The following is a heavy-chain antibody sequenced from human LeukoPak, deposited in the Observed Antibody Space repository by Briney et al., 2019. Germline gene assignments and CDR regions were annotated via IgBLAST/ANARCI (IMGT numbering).Heavy chain of an antibody. D-gene: IGHD3-16*02. CDR2: INHSGST. V-gene: IGHV4-34*01. CDR1: GGSFSGYY. J-gene: IGHJ5*02. CDR3: ARRDRHYDYIWGSYRITSNWFDP. Sequence: SETLSLTCAVYGGSFSGYYWSWIRQPPGKGLEWIGEINHSGSTNYNPSLKSRATISVDTSKNQFSLKLSSVTAADTAVYYCARRDRHYDYIWGSYRITSNWFDPWGQGTLVTVSS.